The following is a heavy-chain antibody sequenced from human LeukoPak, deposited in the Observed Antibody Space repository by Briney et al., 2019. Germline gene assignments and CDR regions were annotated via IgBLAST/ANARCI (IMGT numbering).Heavy chain of an antibody. V-gene: IGHV3-21*01. Sequence: PGGSLRLSCAASGFTFSSYSMNWVRQAPGKGLEWVSSISSSSSYIYYADSVKGRFTISRDNAKNSLYLQMNSLRAEDTAVYYCAKPNDYGDYLNAFDIWGQGTMVTVSS. CDR3: AKPNDYGDYLNAFDI. CDR1: GFTFSSYS. CDR2: ISSSSSYI. J-gene: IGHJ3*02. D-gene: IGHD4-17*01.